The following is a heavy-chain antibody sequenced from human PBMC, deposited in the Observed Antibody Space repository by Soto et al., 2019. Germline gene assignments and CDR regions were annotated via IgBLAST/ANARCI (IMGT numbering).Heavy chain of an antibody. CDR2: ISSSSSTI. Sequence: EVQLVESGGGLVQPGGSLRLSCAASGFTFSSYSMNWVRQAPGKGLEWVSYISSSSSTIYYADSVKGRFTISRDNAKNSLYLQRNSLRDEDTAVYYCASARYSSGWGYGMDVWGQGTTVTVSS. CDR1: GFTFSSYS. D-gene: IGHD6-19*01. V-gene: IGHV3-48*02. J-gene: IGHJ6*02. CDR3: ASARYSSGWGYGMDV.